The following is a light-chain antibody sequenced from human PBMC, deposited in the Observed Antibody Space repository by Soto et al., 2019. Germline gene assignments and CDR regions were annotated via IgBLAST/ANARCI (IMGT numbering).Light chain of an antibody. V-gene: IGKV1-5*03. CDR1: QSISPW. Sequence: DIQMTQSPSTLSASVGDSVIITCRASQSISPWLAWYQQKPGKAPNLLIYKASSLESGVPSRFSGSGSGTEFTLTISSLQPDDFATYYCQQYNSYSLTFGQGTKLEIK. CDR3: QQYNSYSLT. J-gene: IGKJ2*01. CDR2: KAS.